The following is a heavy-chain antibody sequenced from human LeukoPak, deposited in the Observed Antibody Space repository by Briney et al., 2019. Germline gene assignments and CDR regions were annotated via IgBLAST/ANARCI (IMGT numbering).Heavy chain of an antibody. CDR3: ARGRYLTTLGGAAAGFLDS. D-gene: IGHD6-13*01. CDR1: GGSFSGYY. V-gene: IGHV4-34*01. Sequence: SETLSLTCGVNGGSFSGYYWNWIRQTSGKGLEWIGEINHSGSTNYNPSLKRRVTISVDTSQKQFSLRLTSVTAADTAVYYCARGRYLTTLGGAAAGFLDSWGQGTLVTVSS. J-gene: IGHJ4*02. CDR2: INHSGST.